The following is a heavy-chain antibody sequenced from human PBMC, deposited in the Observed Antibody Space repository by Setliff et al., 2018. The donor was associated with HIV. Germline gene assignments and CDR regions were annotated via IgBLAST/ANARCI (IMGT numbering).Heavy chain of an antibody. CDR3: ARGGASSKYFQH. D-gene: IGHD3-16*01. Sequence: PSETLSLTCTVSGGSITGYYWSWLRQPPGKGLEWIGYTYDNGDTNYNTSLKSRLTMSVDTSKNQFSLNLSSVSTADTAVYYCARGGASSKYFQHWGQGTLVTVSS. V-gene: IGHV4-59*01. CDR1: GGSITGYY. CDR2: TYDNGDT. J-gene: IGHJ1*01.